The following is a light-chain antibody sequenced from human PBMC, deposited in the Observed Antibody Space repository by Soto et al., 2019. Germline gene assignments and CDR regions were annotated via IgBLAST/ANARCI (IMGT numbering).Light chain of an antibody. CDR3: QQYNSL. CDR1: QSISSW. Sequence: DIQMTQSPSTLSASVGDRVTITCRASQSISSWLAWYQQKPGKAPKLLIYDASSLESGVPSRFSGSGSGTEFTLTISSLQPHDFATYYCQQYNSLFGGRTKLEIK. CDR2: DAS. V-gene: IGKV1-5*01. J-gene: IGKJ4*01.